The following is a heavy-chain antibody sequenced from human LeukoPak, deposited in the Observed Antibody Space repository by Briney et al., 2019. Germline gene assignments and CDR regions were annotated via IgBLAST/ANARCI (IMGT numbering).Heavy chain of an antibody. CDR1: GFTVSSNY. CDR2: IKQDGSEK. D-gene: IGHD2/OR15-2a*01. J-gene: IGHJ4*02. CDR3: ARGPTRANSTDY. V-gene: IGHV3-7*01. Sequence: GGSLRLSCEASGFTVSSNYMSWVRQAPGKGLEWVANIKQDGSEKYYVDSVKGRFTISRDNAKNSLYLQMNSLRAEDTAVYYCARGPTRANSTDYWGQGALVTVSS.